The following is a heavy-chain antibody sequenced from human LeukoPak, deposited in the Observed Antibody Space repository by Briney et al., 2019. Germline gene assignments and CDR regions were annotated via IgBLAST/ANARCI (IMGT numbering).Heavy chain of an antibody. Sequence: GGSLRLSCAASGFTFSSYAMHWVRQAPGKGLEWVAVISYDGSNKYYADSVKGRFTISRDNSKNTLYLQMNSLRAEDTAVYYCARNQGSGWPYFDYWGQGTLVTVSS. CDR2: ISYDGSNK. J-gene: IGHJ4*02. V-gene: IGHV3-30-3*01. D-gene: IGHD6-19*01. CDR1: GFTFSSYA. CDR3: ARNQGSGWPYFDY.